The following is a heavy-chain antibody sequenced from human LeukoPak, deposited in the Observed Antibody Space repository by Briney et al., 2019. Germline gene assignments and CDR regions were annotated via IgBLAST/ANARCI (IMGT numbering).Heavy chain of an antibody. CDR3: AREPDSTLFDY. J-gene: IGHJ4*02. CDR1: GFTFRIYS. D-gene: IGHD2-2*01. CDR2: ISCSGSTI. V-gene: IGHV3-48*04. Sequence: GGALSLSGACSGFTFRIYSMDWVRPAPGKGLEWVSYISCSGSTIYYADSWKGRFTSSRDNAKSSVHLQMNSLRAENTAVYYCAREPDSTLFDYWGQGTLVTASS.